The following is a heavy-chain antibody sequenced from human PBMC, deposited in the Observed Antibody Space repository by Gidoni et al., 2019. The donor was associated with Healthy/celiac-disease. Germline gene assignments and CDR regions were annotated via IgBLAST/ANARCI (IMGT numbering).Heavy chain of an antibody. CDR3: AIVVITGDFDY. D-gene: IGHD3-22*01. CDR1: GGAISSSSYY. Sequence: QLQLQESGPGLVKPSETLSLPCTVCGGAISSSSYYWGWVRQPPGKGLEWIGSIDYSGSTYYNPSLKSRVTISVDTSKNQFSLKLSSVTAADTAVYYCAIVVITGDFDYWGQGTLVTVSS. CDR2: IDYSGST. V-gene: IGHV4-39*01. J-gene: IGHJ4*02.